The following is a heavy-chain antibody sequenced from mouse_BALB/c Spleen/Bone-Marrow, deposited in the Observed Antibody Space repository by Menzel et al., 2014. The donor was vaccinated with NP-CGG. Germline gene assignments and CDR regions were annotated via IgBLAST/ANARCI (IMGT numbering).Heavy chain of an antibody. J-gene: IGHJ3*01. V-gene: IGHV14-3*02. Sequence: EVQLQQSGAELVKPGASVKLSCTASGFNIKDTYMHWVKQRPEQGLEWIGRIDPANGNTKYDPKFQGKATITADTSSNTAYLQLSSLTSEDTAVYYCASYYYGSSLFAYWGQETLVNVSA. CDR2: IDPANGNT. D-gene: IGHD1-1*01. CDR1: GFNIKDTY. CDR3: ASYYYGSSLFAY.